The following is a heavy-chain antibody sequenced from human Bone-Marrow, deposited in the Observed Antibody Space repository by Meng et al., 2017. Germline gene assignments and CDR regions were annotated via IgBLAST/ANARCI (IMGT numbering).Heavy chain of an antibody. Sequence: GESLKISCAASGFTFDDYTMHWVRQAPGKGLEWVSLISWDGGSTYYADSVKGRFTISRDNSKNSLYLQMNSLRTEDTALYYCAKDRSGYYDSSGYYSSGYFDYWGQGTLVTVSS. CDR2: ISWDGGST. CDR1: GFTFDDYT. CDR3: AKDRSGYYDSSGYYSSGYFDY. V-gene: IGHV3-43*01. J-gene: IGHJ4*02. D-gene: IGHD3-22*01.